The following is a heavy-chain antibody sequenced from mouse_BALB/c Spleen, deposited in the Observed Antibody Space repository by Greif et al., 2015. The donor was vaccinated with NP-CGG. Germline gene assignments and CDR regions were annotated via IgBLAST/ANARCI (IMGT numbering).Heavy chain of an antibody. V-gene: IGHV1-7*01. J-gene: IGHJ3*01. Sequence: QVQLQQSGAELAKPGASVKMSCKASGYTFTSYWMHWVKQRPGQGLEWIGYINPSTGYTEYNQKFKDKATLTADKSSSTAYMQLSSLTSEDSAVYYCARDYGNLRFYWGQGTLVTVSA. CDR3: ARDYGNLRFY. CDR1: GYTFTSYW. CDR2: INPSTGYT. D-gene: IGHD2-1*01.